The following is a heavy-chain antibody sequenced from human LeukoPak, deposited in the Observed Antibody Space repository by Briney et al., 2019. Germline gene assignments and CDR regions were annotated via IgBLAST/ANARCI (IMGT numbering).Heavy chain of an antibody. D-gene: IGHD1/OR15-1a*01. V-gene: IGHV5-51*01. CDR3: ATSESQTKFDY. Sequence: GESLKISCKGSGYSFTTYWIGWVRQLPGKGLEWMGLIFPGDSDTIYNPSFRGQVTISADKSITTAYLQWSSLKASDTAMYYCATSESQTKFDYWGQGTLVTASS. CDR1: GYSFTTYW. J-gene: IGHJ4*02. CDR2: IFPGDSDT.